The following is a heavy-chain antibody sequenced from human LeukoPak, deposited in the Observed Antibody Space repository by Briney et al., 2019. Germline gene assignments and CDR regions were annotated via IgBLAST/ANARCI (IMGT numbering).Heavy chain of an antibody. CDR1: GFTFSSYA. D-gene: IGHD1-26*01. CDR3: AKDMYSGLVGATTRDY. Sequence: GGSLRLSCAASGFTFSSYAMSWVRQAPGKGLEWVSAISGSGGSTYYADSVKGRFTISRDNSKNTLYLQMNSLRAEDTAVYYCAKDMYSGLVGATTRDYWGQGTLVTVSS. CDR2: ISGSGGST. J-gene: IGHJ4*02. V-gene: IGHV3-23*01.